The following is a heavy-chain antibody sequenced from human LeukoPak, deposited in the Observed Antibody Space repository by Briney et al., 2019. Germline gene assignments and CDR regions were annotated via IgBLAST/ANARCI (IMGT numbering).Heavy chain of an antibody. V-gene: IGHV1-69*02. CDR3: ARGYCSSTSCPRGENYYYMDV. CDR2: IIPILGIA. Sequence: SVKVSCKASGGTFSSYTISWVRQAPGQGPEWMGRIIPILGIANYAQKFQGRVTITADKSTSTAYMELSSLRSEDTAVYYCARGYCSSTSCPRGENYYYMDVWGKGTTVTVSS. J-gene: IGHJ6*03. D-gene: IGHD2-2*01. CDR1: GGTFSSYT.